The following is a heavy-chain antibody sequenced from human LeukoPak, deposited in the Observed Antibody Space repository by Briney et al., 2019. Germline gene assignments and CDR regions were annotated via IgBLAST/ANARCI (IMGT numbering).Heavy chain of an antibody. CDR1: GFTFSSYA. D-gene: IGHD3-22*01. V-gene: IGHV3-23*01. J-gene: IGHJ4*02. CDR3: AKSIYYDSSGNYYFDY. Sequence: PGGSLRLSCAASGFTFSSYAMSWVRQAPGKGLEWVSAISGSGGSTYYADSVKGRFTISRDNSKNTLYLQMNSLRAEDTAVYYCAKSIYYDSSGNYYFDYWGQGTLVTVSS. CDR2: ISGSGGST.